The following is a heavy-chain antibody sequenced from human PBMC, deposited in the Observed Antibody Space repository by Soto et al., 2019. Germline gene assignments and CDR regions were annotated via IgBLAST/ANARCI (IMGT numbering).Heavy chain of an antibody. D-gene: IGHD3-22*01. CDR3: ARDALITMIVVVPSPFDY. V-gene: IGHV1-2*02. Sequence: ASVNVSCKASGYTFTGYYMHWVRQAPGQGLEWMGWINPNSGGTNYAQKFQGRVTMTRDTSISTAYMELSRLRSDDTAVYYCARDALITMIVVVPSPFDYWGQGTLVTVS. CDR2: INPNSGGT. CDR1: GYTFTGYY. J-gene: IGHJ4*02.